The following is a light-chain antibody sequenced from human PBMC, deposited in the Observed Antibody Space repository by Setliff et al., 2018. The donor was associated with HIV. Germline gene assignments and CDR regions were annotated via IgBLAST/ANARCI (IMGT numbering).Light chain of an antibody. CDR2: WAS. J-gene: IGKJ3*01. CDR1: RSVLFPYNNANY. V-gene: IGKV4-1*01. CDR3: QQYYKTPLT. Sequence: DIVMTQSPDSLSMSLGERATINCKSSRSVLFPYNNANYLAWYQQKAGQPPRVLFYWASTRESGVPDRFSGSGSGTNFTLTISSLQADDVAVYYCQQYYKTPLTVGPGTKVDIK.